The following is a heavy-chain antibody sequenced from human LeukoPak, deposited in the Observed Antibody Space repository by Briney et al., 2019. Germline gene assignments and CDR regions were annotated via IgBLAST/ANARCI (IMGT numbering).Heavy chain of an antibody. CDR2: ITRSNYI. Sequence: GGSLRLSCAASGFTFSSYSMNWVRQAPGKGLEWVSSITRSNYIYYADSVKGRFTISRDYAKNSLYLQMNSLRAEDTAVYYCARDYSGSYDYYYYMDVWGKGTTVTVSS. CDR1: GFTFSSYS. J-gene: IGHJ6*03. CDR3: ARDYSGSYDYYYYMDV. D-gene: IGHD3-10*01. V-gene: IGHV3-21*01.